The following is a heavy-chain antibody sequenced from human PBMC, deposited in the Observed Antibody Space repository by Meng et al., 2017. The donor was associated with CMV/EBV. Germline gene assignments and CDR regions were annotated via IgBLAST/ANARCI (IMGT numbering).Heavy chain of an antibody. Sequence: SETLSLTCAVYGGSFSGYYWSWIRQPPGKGLEWIGGIYHSGSTYYNPSLKSRVTISVDTSKNQFSLKLSSVTAADTAVYYCARSQIAAQSYYYYGMDVWGQGTTVTVSS. CDR3: ARSQIAAQSYYYYGMDV. V-gene: IGHV4-34*01. D-gene: IGHD6-13*01. CDR2: IYHSGST. J-gene: IGHJ6*02. CDR1: GGSFSGYY.